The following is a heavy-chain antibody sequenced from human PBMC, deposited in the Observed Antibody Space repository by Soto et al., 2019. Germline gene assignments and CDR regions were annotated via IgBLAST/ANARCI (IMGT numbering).Heavy chain of an antibody. Sequence: GASVKVSCKASGYTFTSYGISWVRQAPGQGLEWMGWISAYNGNTNYAQKLQGRVTMTTDTSTSTAYMELRSLRSDDTAVYYCARVLEYCSSTSCYTYYYGMDVWGQGTTVTVS. CDR2: ISAYNGNT. V-gene: IGHV1-18*01. J-gene: IGHJ6*02. CDR1: GYTFTSYG. D-gene: IGHD2-2*02. CDR3: ARVLEYCSSTSCYTYYYGMDV.